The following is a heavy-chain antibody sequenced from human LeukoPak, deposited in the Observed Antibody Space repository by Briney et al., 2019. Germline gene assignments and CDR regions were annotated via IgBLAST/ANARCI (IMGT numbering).Heavy chain of an antibody. J-gene: IGHJ3*02. CDR2: INWNGGST. V-gene: IGHV3-20*04. Sequence: GGSLRLSCAASGFTLDDYGMSWVRQAPGKGLEWVSDINWNGGSTGYADSVKGRSTISRDNAKNSLYLQMNSLRAEDTALYYCARDRESCGGDCYSSNDAFDIWGQGTMVTVSS. CDR3: ARDRESCGGDCYSSNDAFDI. D-gene: IGHD2-21*02. CDR1: GFTLDDYG.